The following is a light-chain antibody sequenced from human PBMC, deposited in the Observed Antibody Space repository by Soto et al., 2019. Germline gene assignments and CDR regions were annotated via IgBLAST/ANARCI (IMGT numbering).Light chain of an antibody. CDR1: QSVSSY. J-gene: IGKJ4*01. V-gene: IGKV3-11*01. Sequence: EIVLTQSPATLSLSPGERATLSCRASQSVSSYLAWYQHKPGQAPRLLIHDASNRATGISARFSGGGSGTDFTLTISSLEPKDFAVYYCQQRRDWPLTFGGGTKLEIK. CDR2: DAS. CDR3: QQRRDWPLT.